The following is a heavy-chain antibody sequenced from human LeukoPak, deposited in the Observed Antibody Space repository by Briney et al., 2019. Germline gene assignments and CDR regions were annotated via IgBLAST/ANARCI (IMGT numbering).Heavy chain of an antibody. V-gene: IGHV4-31*03. CDR2: IYYSGST. CDR1: GGSISSGGYY. CDR3: ATFPGSYYDSSGYR. Sequence: SETLSLTCTVSGGSISSGGYYWSWIRQHPRKGLEWIGYIYYSGSTYYNPSLKSRATISVDTSKNQFSLKLSSVTAADTAVYYCATFPGSYYDSSGYRWGQGTLVTVSS. J-gene: IGHJ4*02. D-gene: IGHD3-22*01.